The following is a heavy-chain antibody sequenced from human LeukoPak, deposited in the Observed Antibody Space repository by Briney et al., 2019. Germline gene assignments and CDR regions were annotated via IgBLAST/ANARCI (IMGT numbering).Heavy chain of an antibody. CDR2: ISYDGSNK. J-gene: IGHJ4*02. CDR3: ARAPWGVGATPPY. D-gene: IGHD1-26*01. CDR1: GFIFSTHS. Sequence: PGRSLRRSCAASGFIFSTHSMFWVRQAPGKGLEWVTVISYDGSNKNYADSVKGRFTISRDNSKNTLYLQMDSLRTDDTAMYYCARAPWGVGATPPYWGQGTLVTVSS. V-gene: IGHV3-30-3*01.